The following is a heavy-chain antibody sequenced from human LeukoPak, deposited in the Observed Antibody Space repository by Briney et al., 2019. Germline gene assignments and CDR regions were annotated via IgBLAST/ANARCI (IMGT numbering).Heavy chain of an antibody. Sequence: GGSLRLSCAASGFTFSGSAMHWVRQASGKGLEWVGRIRSKVYSYATEYAAAVKGRFTISRDDSKNTAYLQMNSLKTEDTAVYYCSSLSGSYYTLFWGQGTLVTVSS. V-gene: IGHV3-73*01. D-gene: IGHD1-26*01. J-gene: IGHJ4*02. CDR2: IRSKVYSYAT. CDR3: SSLSGSYYTLF. CDR1: GFTFSGSA.